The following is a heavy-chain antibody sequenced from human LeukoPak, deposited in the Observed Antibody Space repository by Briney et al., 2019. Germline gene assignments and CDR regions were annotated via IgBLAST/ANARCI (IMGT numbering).Heavy chain of an antibody. CDR1: GFTFTSYA. D-gene: IGHD2-8*01. CDR2: ISGSGGST. Sequence: PGGSLRLSCAASGFTFTSYALSWVRQAPGKGLEWVSSISGSGGSTYYADSVKGRFTISRDNSKKTLYLQMNSLRAEDTAVYYCAKDLPNPGTSRHFQYWGQGTLVTVSS. J-gene: IGHJ1*01. V-gene: IGHV3-23*01. CDR3: AKDLPNPGTSRHFQY.